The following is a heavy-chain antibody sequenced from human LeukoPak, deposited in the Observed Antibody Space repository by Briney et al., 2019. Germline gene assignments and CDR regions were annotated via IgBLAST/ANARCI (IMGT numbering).Heavy chain of an antibody. CDR2: IIPIFGTA. J-gene: IGHJ6*03. CDR1: GGTFSSYA. Sequence: SVKVSCKASGGTFSSYAISWVRQAPGQGLEWMGGIIPIFGTANYAQKFQGRVTITTDESTSTAYMELSSLRSEDTAVYYCARDRVGSGGIFGVVIIPVMDVWGKGTTVTVPS. V-gene: IGHV1-69*05. CDR3: ARDRVGSGGIFGVVIIPVMDV. D-gene: IGHD3-3*01.